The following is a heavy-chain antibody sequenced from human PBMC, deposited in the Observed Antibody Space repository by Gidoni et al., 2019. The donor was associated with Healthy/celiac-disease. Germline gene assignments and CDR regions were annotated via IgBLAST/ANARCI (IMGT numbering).Heavy chain of an antibody. CDR3: AKGDYYDSSGLIDY. Sequence: EVQLVESGGGLVQPGGSLRLSCDASGFPFSSYAMRWVRQAPGKGLEWVSAISGSGGSTYYADSVKGRFTISRDNSKNTLYLQMNSLRAEDTAVYYCAKGDYYDSSGLIDYWGQGTLVTVSS. D-gene: IGHD3-22*01. CDR2: ISGSGGST. J-gene: IGHJ4*02. CDR1: GFPFSSYA. V-gene: IGHV3-23*04.